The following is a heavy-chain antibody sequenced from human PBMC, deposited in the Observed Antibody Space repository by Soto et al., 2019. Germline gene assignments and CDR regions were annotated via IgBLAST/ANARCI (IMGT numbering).Heavy chain of an antibody. CDR1: GFTFSSYS. Sequence: PGGSLRLSCAASGFTFSSYSMNWVRQAPGKGLEWVSSISSSSSYIYYADSVKGRFTISRDNAKNSLYLQMNSLRAEDTAVYYCARFYVVRGFDNYYYGIDVWGQGTTVTVSS. CDR3: ARFYVVRGFDNYYYGIDV. D-gene: IGHD3-10*01. J-gene: IGHJ6*02. CDR2: ISSSSSYI. V-gene: IGHV3-21*01.